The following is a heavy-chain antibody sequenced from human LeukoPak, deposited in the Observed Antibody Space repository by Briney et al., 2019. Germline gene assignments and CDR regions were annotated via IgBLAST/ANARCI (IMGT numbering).Heavy chain of an antibody. CDR3: ARSEYSSSWSEPLGDSYYYYMDV. Sequence: PSETLSLTCTVSGGSISSYYWSWIRQPPGKGLEWIGYIYYSGSTNYNPSLKSRVTISVDTSKNQFSLKLSSVTAADTAVYYCARSEYSSSWSEPLGDSYYYYMDVWGKGTTVTVSS. V-gene: IGHV4-59*01. D-gene: IGHD6-13*01. CDR1: GGSISSYY. J-gene: IGHJ6*03. CDR2: IYYSGST.